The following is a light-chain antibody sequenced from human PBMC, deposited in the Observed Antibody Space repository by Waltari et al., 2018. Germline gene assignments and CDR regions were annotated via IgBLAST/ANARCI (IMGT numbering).Light chain of an antibody. CDR1: QSVGNY. V-gene: IGKV1-39*01. Sequence: IQMTQSPSSLSASVGERVTITCRASQSVGNYLNWYQQRPGQAPKVLIYAASTLQSGVPSRFSGSGSGTDFTLTINSLQPEDLSIYYCQQTYSAPLSFGGGTKVEMK. CDR3: QQTYSAPLS. J-gene: IGKJ4*01. CDR2: AAS.